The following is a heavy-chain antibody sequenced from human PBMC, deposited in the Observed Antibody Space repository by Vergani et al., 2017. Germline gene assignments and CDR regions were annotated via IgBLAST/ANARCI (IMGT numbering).Heavy chain of an antibody. CDR1: GGTFSSYA. V-gene: IGHV1-69*06. CDR3: ASWGYYYDSSGYPKHYFDY. Sequence: QVQLVQSGAEVKKPGSSVKVSCKASGGTFSSYAISWVRQAPGQGLEWLGGIIPICGTANYAQKFQGRVTITADKSTSTAYMELSSLRSEDTAVYYCASWGYYYDSSGYPKHYFDYWGQGTLVTVSS. D-gene: IGHD3-22*01. CDR2: IIPICGTA. J-gene: IGHJ4*02.